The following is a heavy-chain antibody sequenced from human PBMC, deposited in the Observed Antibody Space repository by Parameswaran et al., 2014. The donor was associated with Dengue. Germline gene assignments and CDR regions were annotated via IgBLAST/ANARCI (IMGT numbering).Heavy chain of an antibody. CDR3: ARESDYDAFDI. V-gene: IGHV3-21*01. Sequence: VRQDARKGLEWVSSTSSSSSHKYYADSVKGRFTISRDNAKNSLYLHMNSLRAEDTAVYYCARESDYDAFDIWGQGTMVTVSS. CDR2: TSSSSSHK. D-gene: IGHD4-11*01. J-gene: IGHJ3*02.